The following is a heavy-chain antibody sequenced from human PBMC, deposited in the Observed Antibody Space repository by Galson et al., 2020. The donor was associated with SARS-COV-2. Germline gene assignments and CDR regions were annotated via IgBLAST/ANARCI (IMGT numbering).Heavy chain of an antibody. CDR2: IYPDDSDT. J-gene: IGHJ2*01. Sequence: GESLKISCKGSGYSFSSYWIGGVRQIPGKGLEWMGIIYPDDSDTRNSPSFQGQVTISADKSISTAYLQWSTLKASDTAMYYCARRGGSLWYFDLWGRGTLVTVSS. CDR3: ARRGGSLWYFDL. CDR1: GYSFSSYW. D-gene: IGHD2-15*01. V-gene: IGHV5-51*01.